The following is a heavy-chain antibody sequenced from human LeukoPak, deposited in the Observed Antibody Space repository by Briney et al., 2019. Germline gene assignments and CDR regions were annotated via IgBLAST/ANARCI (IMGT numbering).Heavy chain of an antibody. V-gene: IGHV4-4*07. CDR2: IYTSGST. J-gene: IGHJ6*03. CDR1: GGSISSYY. Sequence: PSETLSLTCTVSGGSISSYYWSWFRQPAGKGLEWIGRIYTSGSTNYNPSLKSRVTMSVDTSKNQFSLKLSSVTAADTAVYYCARLPGPSYYYYYMDVWGKVTTVTVSS. CDR3: ARLPGPSYYYYYMDV.